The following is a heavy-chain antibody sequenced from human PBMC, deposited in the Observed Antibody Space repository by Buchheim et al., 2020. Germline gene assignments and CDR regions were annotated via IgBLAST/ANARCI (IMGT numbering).Heavy chain of an antibody. J-gene: IGHJ4*02. CDR1: GGSISSYY. CDR3: ARGFWSGYYTDY. Sequence: QVQLQESGPGLVKPSETLSLTCTVSGGSISSYYWSRIRQPPGKGLEWIGYIYYSGSTNYNPSLKSRVTISVDTSKNQFSLKLSSVTAADTAVYYCARGFWSGYYTDYWGQGTL. D-gene: IGHD3-3*01. CDR2: IYYSGST. V-gene: IGHV4-59*01.